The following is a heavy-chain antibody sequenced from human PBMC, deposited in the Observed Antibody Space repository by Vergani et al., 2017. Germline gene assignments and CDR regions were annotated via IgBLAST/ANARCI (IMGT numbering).Heavy chain of an antibody. D-gene: IGHD3-22*01. CDR3: ARAWDSSGY. CDR2: INPNSGGT. Sequence: VQLVQSGAEVKKPGATVKISCKVSGYTFTDYYMHWVQQAPGKGLEWMGWINPNSGGTNYAQKFQGRVTMTRDTSISTAYMELSRLRSDDTAVYYCARAWDSSGYWGQGTLVTVSS. V-gene: IGHV1-2*02. CDR1: GYTFTDYY. J-gene: IGHJ4*02.